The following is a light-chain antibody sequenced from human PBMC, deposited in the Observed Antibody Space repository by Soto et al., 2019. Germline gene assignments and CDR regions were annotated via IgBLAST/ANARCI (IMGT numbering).Light chain of an antibody. J-gene: IGKJ1*01. V-gene: IGKV1-5*01. CDR2: DAS. CDR1: QSISNW. CDR3: QQYNSYSAWT. Sequence: IQMTPSPSTRPASGVDRVTITCRASQSISNWLAWYQQKPGKAPKLLIYDASSLESGVPSRFSGSGSGTEFTLTISSLQPDDFATYYCQQYNSYSAWTFGQGTKVDI.